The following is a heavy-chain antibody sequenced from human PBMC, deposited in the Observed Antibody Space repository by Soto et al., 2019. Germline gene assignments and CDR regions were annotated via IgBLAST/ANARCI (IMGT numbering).Heavy chain of an antibody. CDR1: GYTFTSYG. J-gene: IGHJ4*02. CDR2: ISAYNGNT. D-gene: IGHD5-12*01. Sequence: GASVKVSCKASGYTFTSYGISWVRQAPGQGLEWMGWISAYNGNTNYAQKLQGRVTMTTDTSTSTAYMELRSLRSDDTAVYYCARVDIVATMSDFDYWGQGTLVTVSS. V-gene: IGHV1-18*01. CDR3: ARVDIVATMSDFDY.